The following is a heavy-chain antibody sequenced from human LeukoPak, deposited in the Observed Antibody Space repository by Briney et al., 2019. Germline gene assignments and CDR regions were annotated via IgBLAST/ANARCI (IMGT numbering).Heavy chain of an antibody. CDR2: IYFSGST. J-gene: IGHJ5*02. CDR3: AEGYSSSWYDWFDP. CDR1: GGSISSSSYY. Sequence: SETLSLTCTVSGGSISSSSYYWGWIRQPPGKGLEWLGSIYFSGSTYYNPSLKSRVTISVDTSKNQFSLKLSSVTAADTAVYYCAEGYSSSWYDWFDPWGQGTLVTVSS. D-gene: IGHD6-13*01. V-gene: IGHV4-39*01.